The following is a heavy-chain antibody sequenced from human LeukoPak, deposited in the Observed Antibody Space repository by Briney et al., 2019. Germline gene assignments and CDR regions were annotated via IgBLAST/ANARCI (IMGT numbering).Heavy chain of an antibody. CDR1: GYTLTELS. Sequence: ASVTVSCKVSGYTLTELSMRWVRQAPGKGLEWMGGFDPEDGETIYAQKFQGRVTMTEDTSTDTAYKELSSLRSEDTAVYYCATDRYGPPFDIWGQGTMVTVSS. J-gene: IGHJ3*02. CDR2: FDPEDGET. V-gene: IGHV1-24*01. D-gene: IGHD4-17*01. CDR3: ATDRYGPPFDI.